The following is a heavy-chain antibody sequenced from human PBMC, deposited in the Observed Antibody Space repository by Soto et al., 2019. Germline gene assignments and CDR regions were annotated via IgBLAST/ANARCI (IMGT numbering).Heavy chain of an antibody. D-gene: IGHD4-17*01. CDR1: GDSVSKYY. V-gene: IGHV4-4*07. J-gene: IGHJ5*02. CDR2: IHSTRSP. CDR3: ARSPAYGDYANLDT. Sequence: SETLYLTCTVSGDSVSKYYWNWIRQPAGKGLEWIGRIHSTRSPNYNPSLKSRVTMSVDTSKNQFSLKLNLTSVTAADTAVYYCARSPAYGDYANLDTWGQGTLVTVSS.